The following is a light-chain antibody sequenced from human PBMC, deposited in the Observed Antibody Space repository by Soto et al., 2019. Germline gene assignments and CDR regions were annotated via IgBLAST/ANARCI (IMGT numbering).Light chain of an antibody. V-gene: IGLV2-14*01. CDR1: SSDVGHPYNY. Sequence: QSALTQPASVSGSPGQSTTISCTGTSSDVGHPYNYVSWYQQYPGRAPKLILYEVNKRPSGVSKRFSGSKSGDTASLTISGLQAEDMADYYCSSYMGAVTLEVFGPGTKVTVL. CDR3: SSYMGAVTLEV. J-gene: IGLJ1*01. CDR2: EVN.